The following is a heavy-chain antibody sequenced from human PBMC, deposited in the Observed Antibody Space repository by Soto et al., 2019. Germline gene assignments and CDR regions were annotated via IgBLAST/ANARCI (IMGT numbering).Heavy chain of an antibody. CDR2: MYHSGST. CDR1: GGSISSGGYS. CDR3: ARIPDY. D-gene: IGHD2-2*01. J-gene: IGHJ4*02. V-gene: IGHV4-30-2*01. Sequence: QLQLQESGSGLVKPSQTLSLTCAGSGGSISSGGYSWGWIRQPPGKGLEWIGYMYHSGSTYYNPYLKSRVTISIDWSKTQLSPKPSSATAAATAVYYCARIPDYRGPGILFTVSS.